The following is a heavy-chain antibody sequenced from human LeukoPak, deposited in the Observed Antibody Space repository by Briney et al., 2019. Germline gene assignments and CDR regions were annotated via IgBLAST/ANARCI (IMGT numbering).Heavy chain of an antibody. CDR3: ARDNDQLGLDPFDY. CDR2: IYTSGST. Sequence: TLSLTCTVSGDSISSGRYYWSWIRQPAGKRLEWIGRIYTSGSTNYHPSLKSRVTISVDTSKNQFSLKLSSVTAADTAVYYCARDNDQLGLDPFDYWGQGTLVTVSS. CDR1: GDSISSGRYY. V-gene: IGHV4-61*02. D-gene: IGHD1-7*01. J-gene: IGHJ4*02.